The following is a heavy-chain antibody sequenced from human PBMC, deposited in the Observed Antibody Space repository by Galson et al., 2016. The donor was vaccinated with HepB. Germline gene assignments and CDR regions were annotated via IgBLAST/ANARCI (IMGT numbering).Heavy chain of an antibody. CDR1: GGSVSSGTYY. CDR2: IFYTGRT. CDR3: ASGRSRAYDSSGYCLDF. V-gene: IGHV4-61*01. Sequence: ETLSLTCTVSGGSVSSGTYYWSWIRQPPGKGLECIGYIFYTGRTNYNPSLKSRITISLDASKNQFSLKLRSVTAADTALYYCASGRSRAYDSSGYCLDFWGQGSLATVSS. D-gene: IGHD3-22*01. J-gene: IGHJ4*02.